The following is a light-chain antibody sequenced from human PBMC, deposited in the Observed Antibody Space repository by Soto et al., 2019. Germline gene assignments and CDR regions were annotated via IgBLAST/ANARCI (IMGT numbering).Light chain of an antibody. Sequence: QSVLTQPASVSGAPGQSITISCTGTSSEVGDNKYISWYQQYPGKAPKVMIHDVSNRPSGVSNRFSGSKSGNTAALTISGLQFEDEADYYCFPHTRGTRGVFGGGTKVTVL. J-gene: IGLJ2*01. V-gene: IGLV2-14*03. CDR1: SSEVGDNKY. CDR2: DVS. CDR3: FPHTRGTRGV.